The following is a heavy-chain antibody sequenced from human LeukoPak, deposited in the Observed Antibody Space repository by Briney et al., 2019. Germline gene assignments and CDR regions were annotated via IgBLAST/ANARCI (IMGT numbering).Heavy chain of an antibody. CDR3: ARSPALRVTARPSGWFDP. CDR2: INPNSGGT. J-gene: IGHJ5*02. V-gene: IGHV1-2*02. Sequence: ASVKVSCKASGYTFTGYYMHWVRQAPGQGLEWMGWINPNSGGTNYAQKFQGRVTMTRDTSISTAYMELSRLRSDDTAVYYCARSPALRVTARPSGWFDPWGQGTLVTVSS. D-gene: IGHD2-21*02. CDR1: GYTFTGYY.